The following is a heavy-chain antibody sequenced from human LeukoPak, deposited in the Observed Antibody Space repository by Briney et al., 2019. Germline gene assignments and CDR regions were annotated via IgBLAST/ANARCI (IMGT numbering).Heavy chain of an antibody. V-gene: IGHV4-59*05. D-gene: IGHD3-3*01. J-gene: IGHJ6*02. Sequence: SETLSLTCTVSGGSISSYYWSWIRQPPGKGLEWIGSIYYSGSTYYNPSLKSRVTISVDTSKNQFSLKLSSVTAADTAVYYCAREVISPYYYGMDVWGQGTTVTVSS. CDR3: AREVISPYYYGMDV. CDR2: IYYSGST. CDR1: GGSISSYY.